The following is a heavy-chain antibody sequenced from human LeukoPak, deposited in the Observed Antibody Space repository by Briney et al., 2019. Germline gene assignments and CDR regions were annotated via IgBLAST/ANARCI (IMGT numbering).Heavy chain of an antibody. V-gene: IGHV3-21*01. CDR3: TSSITMGDY. Sequence: GGSLRLSCAASGFTFSTYAVNWVRQAPGKGLEWVSSISSSSIYIYYTNSVKGRFTISRDNAKNSLYLQMNSLRAEDTAVYYCTSSITMGDYWGQGTLVTVSS. CDR1: GFTFSTYA. CDR2: ISSSSIYI. D-gene: IGHD3-10*01. J-gene: IGHJ4*02.